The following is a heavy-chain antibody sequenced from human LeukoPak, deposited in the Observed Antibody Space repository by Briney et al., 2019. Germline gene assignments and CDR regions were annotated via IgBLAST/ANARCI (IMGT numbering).Heavy chain of an antibody. J-gene: IGHJ5*02. Sequence: ASVKVSCKASGGTFSSYAISWVRQAPGQGLEWMGGIIPIFGTANHAQKFQGRVTITADESTSTAYMELSSLRSEDTAVYYCAREEDYYDSSGYGSVDPWGQGTLVTVSS. CDR1: GGTFSSYA. V-gene: IGHV1-69*13. CDR3: AREEDYYDSSGYGSVDP. CDR2: IIPIFGTA. D-gene: IGHD3-22*01.